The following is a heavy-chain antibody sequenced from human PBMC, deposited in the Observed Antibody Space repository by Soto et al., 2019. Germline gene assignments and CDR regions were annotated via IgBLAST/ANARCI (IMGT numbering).Heavy chain of an antibody. J-gene: IGHJ6*02. V-gene: IGHV3-30*18. D-gene: IGHD3-3*01. CDR2: ISYDGSNK. Sequence: GGSLRLSCAASGFTFSSYGMHWVRQAPGKGLEWVAVISYDGSNKYYADSVKGRFTISRDNSKNTLYLQMNSLRAEDTAVYYCAKDYRKELRFLEWTSPNNYYYYGMDVWGQGTTVTVSS. CDR1: GFTFSSYG. CDR3: AKDYRKELRFLEWTSPNNYYYYGMDV.